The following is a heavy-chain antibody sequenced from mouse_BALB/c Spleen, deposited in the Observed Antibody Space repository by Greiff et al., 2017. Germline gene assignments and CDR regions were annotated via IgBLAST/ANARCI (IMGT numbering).Heavy chain of an antibody. D-gene: IGHD2-3*01. CDR1: GFTFSSFG. J-gene: IGHJ4*01. CDR2: ISSGSSTI. Sequence: DVMLVESGGGLVQPGGSRKLSCAASGFTFSSFGMHWVRQAPEKGLEWVAYISSGSSTIYYADTVKGRFTISRDNPKNTLFLQMTSLRSEDTAMYYCARYDGDAMDYWGQGTSVTVSS. CDR3: ARYDGDAMDY. V-gene: IGHV5-17*02.